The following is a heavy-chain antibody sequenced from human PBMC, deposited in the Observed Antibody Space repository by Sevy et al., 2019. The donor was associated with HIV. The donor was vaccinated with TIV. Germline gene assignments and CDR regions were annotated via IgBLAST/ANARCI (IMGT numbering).Heavy chain of an antibody. Sequence: ASVKVSCKASGYTFITYYVHWVRQAPGQGLEWMGLIDSRGSTGYAQKFQGRVSMNGDTSTTTVYMVLSCLTSEDTAVYYCSRDRDLSGSYLEYYFYAVDVWGQGTTVTVSS. J-gene: IGHJ6*02. CDR3: SRDRDLSGSYLEYYFYAVDV. V-gene: IGHV1-46*01. CDR2: IDSRGST. D-gene: IGHD1-26*01. CDR1: GYTFITYY.